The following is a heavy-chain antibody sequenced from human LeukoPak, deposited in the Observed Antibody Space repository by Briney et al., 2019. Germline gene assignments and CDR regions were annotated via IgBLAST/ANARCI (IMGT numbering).Heavy chain of an antibody. CDR3: ARGNIVATVIDY. V-gene: IGHV4-59*01. Sequence: PSETLSLTCTVSGGSISSYYWSWIRQPPGKGLEWIGYIYYSGSTNYNPSLKSLVTISVDTSKNQFSLKLSSVTAADTAVYYCARGNIVATVIDYWGQGTLVTVSS. D-gene: IGHD5-12*01. J-gene: IGHJ4*02. CDR2: IYYSGST. CDR1: GGSISSYY.